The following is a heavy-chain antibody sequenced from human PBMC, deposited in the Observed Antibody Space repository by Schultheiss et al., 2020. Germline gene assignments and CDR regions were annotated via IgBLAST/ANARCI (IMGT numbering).Heavy chain of an antibody. D-gene: IGHD3-16*02. CDR2: IYYSGST. V-gene: IGHV4-39*07. CDR3: ARESNYDYVWGSYRSATLDY. J-gene: IGHJ4*02. Sequence: SETLSLTCTVSGGSISSGSYYWSWIRQPAGKGLEWIGSIYYSGSTNYNPSLKSRVTISVDTSKNQFSLKLSSVTAADTAVYYCARESNYDYVWGSYRSATLDYWGQGTLVTVSS. CDR1: GGSISSGSYY.